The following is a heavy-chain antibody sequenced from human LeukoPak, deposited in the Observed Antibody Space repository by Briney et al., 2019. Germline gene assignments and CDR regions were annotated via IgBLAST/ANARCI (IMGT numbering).Heavy chain of an antibody. CDR2: IYTSGST. D-gene: IGHD2-15*01. Sequence: SETLSLTCTVSGGSISSGSFYWSWIRQPAGKGLEWIGRIYTSGSTNYNPSLKSRVTISVDTSRNQFSLKLSSVTAADTAVYYCARDGCGGSCFHYYYYXXDVXXXGTXVTISS. V-gene: IGHV4-61*02. J-gene: IGHJ6*03. CDR1: GGSISSGSFY. CDR3: ARDGCGGSCFHYYYYXXDV.